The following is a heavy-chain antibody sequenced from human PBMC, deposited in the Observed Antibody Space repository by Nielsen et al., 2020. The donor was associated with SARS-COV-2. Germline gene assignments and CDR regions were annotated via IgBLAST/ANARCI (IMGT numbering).Heavy chain of an antibody. CDR2: IDPSDSYT. Sequence: KVSCKGSGYSFTSNWITWVRQVPGKGLEWVGRIDPSDSYTNYSPSIQGHVTISVDRAISTAFLQWSSLRASDSAMYYCARPASGTYQNPDSWGQGTLVTVTS. V-gene: IGHV5-10-1*01. J-gene: IGHJ4*02. D-gene: IGHD1-26*01. CDR1: GYSFTSNW. CDR3: ARPASGTYQNPDS.